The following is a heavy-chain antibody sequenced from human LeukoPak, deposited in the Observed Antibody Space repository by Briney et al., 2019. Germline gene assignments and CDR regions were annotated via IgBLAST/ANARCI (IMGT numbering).Heavy chain of an antibody. CDR3: ASGQVRGVRRINYYYMDV. Sequence: ASVKVSCKASGYTFTGYYMHWVRQAPGQGLEWMGWINPNSGGTNYAQKFQGRVTMTRDTSISTAYMELSRLRSDDTAVYYCASGQVRGVRRINYYYMDVWGKGTTVTISS. CDR2: INPNSGGT. D-gene: IGHD3-10*01. J-gene: IGHJ6*03. V-gene: IGHV1-2*02. CDR1: GYTFTGYY.